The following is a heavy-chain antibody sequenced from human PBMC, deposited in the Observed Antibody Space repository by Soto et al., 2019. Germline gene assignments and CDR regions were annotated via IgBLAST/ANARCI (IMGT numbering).Heavy chain of an antibody. CDR3: AAGQKVRVSDV. Sequence: QVQLLESGGGLVRPGGSLRLSCSASESTVSAYYMAWIRQAPGKGLEWISDISGDSRYRNYADSVKGRFTISRDNAKHSLYLHMTRLTVEDTAGYFFAAGQKVRVSDVWGQGKMVTVSS. CDR2: ISGDSRYR. D-gene: IGHD2-21*01. V-gene: IGHV3-11*03. J-gene: IGHJ3*01. CDR1: ESTVSAYY.